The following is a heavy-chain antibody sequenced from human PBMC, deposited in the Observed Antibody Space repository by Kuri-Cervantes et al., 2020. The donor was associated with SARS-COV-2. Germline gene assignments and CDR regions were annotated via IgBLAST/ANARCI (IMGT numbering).Heavy chain of an antibody. D-gene: IGHD2-2*01. J-gene: IGHJ3*02. CDR1: GGSISSGDYY. V-gene: IGHV4-61*02. Sequence: SETLSLTCTVSGGSISSGDYYWSWIRQPPGKGLEWIGRIYTSGSTNYNPSLKSRVTMSVDTSKNQFSLKLSSVTAADTAVYYCARDPAYCSSTSCYGSDDAFDIWGQGTMVTVSS. CDR3: ARDPAYCSSTSCYGSDDAFDI. CDR2: IYTSGST.